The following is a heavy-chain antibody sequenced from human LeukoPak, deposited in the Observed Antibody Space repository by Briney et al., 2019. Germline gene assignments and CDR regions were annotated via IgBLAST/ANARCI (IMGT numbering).Heavy chain of an antibody. CDR2: IYHSGST. CDR1: GYSISSGYY. J-gene: IGHJ4*02. Sequence: SETLSLTCTVSGYSISSGYYWGWIRQPPGKGLEWIGSIYHSGSTYYNPSLKSRVTISVDTSKNQFSLKLSSVTAADTAVYYCARGYYGSGSPFDYWGQGTLVTVSS. V-gene: IGHV4-38-2*02. CDR3: ARGYYGSGSPFDY. D-gene: IGHD3-10*01.